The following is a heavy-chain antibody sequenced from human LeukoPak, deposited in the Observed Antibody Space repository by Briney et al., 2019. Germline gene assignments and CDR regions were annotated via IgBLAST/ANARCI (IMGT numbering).Heavy chain of an antibody. Sequence: ASVKVSCKASGGTFSSYAISWVRQAPGQGLEWMGGIIPIFGTANYAQKFQGRVTITADKSTSTAYMELSSLRSEDTAVYYCARRGPKDSSGWYFFNYWGQGTLVTVSS. CDR2: IIPIFGTA. CDR3: ARRGPKDSSGWYFFNY. D-gene: IGHD6-19*01. CDR1: GGTFSSYA. J-gene: IGHJ4*02. V-gene: IGHV1-69*06.